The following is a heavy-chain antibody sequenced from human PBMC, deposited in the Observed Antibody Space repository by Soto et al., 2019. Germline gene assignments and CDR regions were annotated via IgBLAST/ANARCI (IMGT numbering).Heavy chain of an antibody. D-gene: IGHD3-3*02. CDR2: ISSTTNYI. J-gene: IGHJ6*02. CDR1: GFTFTRYS. V-gene: IGHV3-21*06. Sequence: PGGSLRLSCAASGFTFTRYSMNWVRQAPGKGLEWVSSISSTTNYIYYGDSMKGRFTISRDNAKNSLYLEMNSLRAEDTAVYYCARVMRLTAFPVAMDVWGQGTTVTVSS. CDR3: ARVMRLTAFPVAMDV.